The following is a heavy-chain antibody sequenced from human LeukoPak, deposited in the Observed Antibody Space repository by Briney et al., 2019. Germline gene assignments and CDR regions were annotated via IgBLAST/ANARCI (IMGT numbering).Heavy chain of an antibody. CDR1: GGSFSGYY. Sequence: SDTLSLTCAVYGGSFSGYYWSWIRQPPGKGLEGIGEINHSGSTNYNPSLKSRVTISVDTSKNPFSLKLSSVTAADTAVYYCARGGSGWYYFDYWGQGTLVTVSS. CDR3: ARGGSGWYYFDY. D-gene: IGHD6-19*01. V-gene: IGHV4-34*01. CDR2: INHSGST. J-gene: IGHJ4*02.